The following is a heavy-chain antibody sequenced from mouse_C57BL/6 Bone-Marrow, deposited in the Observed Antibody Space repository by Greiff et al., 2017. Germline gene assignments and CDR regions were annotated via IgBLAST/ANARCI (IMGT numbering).Heavy chain of an antibody. J-gene: IGHJ1*03. D-gene: IGHD2-13*01. CDR3: ARGVI. CDR2: IDPSDSYT. CDR1: GYTFTSYW. V-gene: IGHV1-50*01. Sequence: QVQLQQPGAELVKPGASVKLSCKASGYTFTSYWMQWVKQRPGQGLEWIGEIDPSDSYTNYNQKFKGKATLTVDTSSSTAYMQLSSLTSEDSAVYYCARGVIWGTGTTVTVSS.